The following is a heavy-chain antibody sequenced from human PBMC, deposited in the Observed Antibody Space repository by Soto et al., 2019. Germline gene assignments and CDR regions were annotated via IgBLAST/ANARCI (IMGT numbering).Heavy chain of an antibody. Sequence: PVGSLRLSCAASGFTFSSYAMSWVRQAPGKGLEWVSAISGSGGSTYYADSVKGRFTISRDNSKNTLYLQMNSLRAEDTAVYYCAKVRSQRYYYYGMNVWGQGTTVTVSS. V-gene: IGHV3-23*01. CDR3: AKVRSQRYYYYGMNV. CDR1: GFTFSSYA. D-gene: IGHD3-10*01. J-gene: IGHJ6*02. CDR2: ISGSGGST.